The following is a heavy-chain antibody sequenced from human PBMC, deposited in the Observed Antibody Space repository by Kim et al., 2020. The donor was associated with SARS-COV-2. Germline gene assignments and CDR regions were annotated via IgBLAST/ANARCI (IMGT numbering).Heavy chain of an antibody. CDR2: INSDGSST. V-gene: IGHV3-74*01. J-gene: IGHJ4*02. CDR1: GLTFSNYW. Sequence: GGSLRLSCAASGLTFSNYWMHWVRQVPGKGLVWVSHINSDGSSTTYADSVKGRFTISRDNAKNTLYLQMNSLKAEDTALYYCARGVGGFDYWGQGTLVTVSS. D-gene: IGHD2-15*01. CDR3: ARGVGGFDY.